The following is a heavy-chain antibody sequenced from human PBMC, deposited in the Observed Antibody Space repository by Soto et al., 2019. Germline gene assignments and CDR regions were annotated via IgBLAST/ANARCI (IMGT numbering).Heavy chain of an antibody. CDR2: MNPKSGNA. D-gene: IGHD4-17*01. CDR1: GYTFTNYD. V-gene: IGHV1-8*01. Sequence: QVQLVQSGAEVKKPGASVKVSCKASGYTFTNYDINWVRQATGQGLEWMGWMNPKSGNAGYAQQFQGRVTMTRSTSICTAYMELSSLRSEDTAIYYCVRVYGEIDYWGQGTLVTVSS. J-gene: IGHJ4*02. CDR3: VRVYGEIDY.